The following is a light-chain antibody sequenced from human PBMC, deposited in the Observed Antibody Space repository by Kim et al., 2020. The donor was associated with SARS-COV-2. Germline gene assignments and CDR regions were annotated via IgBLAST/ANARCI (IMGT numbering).Light chain of an antibody. CDR2: RDS. CDR1: NIGSKN. J-gene: IGLJ2*01. Sequence: SVALGKTARITCGGNNIGSKNVHWYQQKPGQAPVLVIYRDSNRPSGIPERFSGSNSGNTATLTISRAQGGDEADYYCQVWDSSTVVFGGGTQLTVL. V-gene: IGLV3-9*01. CDR3: QVWDSSTVV.